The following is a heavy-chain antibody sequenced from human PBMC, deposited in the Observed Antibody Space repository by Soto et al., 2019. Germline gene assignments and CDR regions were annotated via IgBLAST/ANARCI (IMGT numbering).Heavy chain of an antibody. CDR2: IYYSGST. CDR1: GGSISSSSYY. Sequence: SETLSLTCTVSGGSISSSSYYWGWIRQPPGKGLEWIGSIYYSGSTYYNPSLKSRVTISVDTSKNQFSLKLSSVTAADTAVYYCARLTMVRGVKGGPTVVDPWGQGTLVTVSS. CDR3: ARLTMVRGVKGGPTVVDP. V-gene: IGHV4-39*01. D-gene: IGHD3-10*01. J-gene: IGHJ5*02.